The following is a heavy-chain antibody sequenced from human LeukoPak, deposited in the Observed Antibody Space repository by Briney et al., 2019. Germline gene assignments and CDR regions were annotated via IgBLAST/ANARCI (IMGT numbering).Heavy chain of an antibody. CDR3: ARISYYYDSSGYPHGHFDY. Sequence: ASVKVSCKASGGTFSSYAISWVRQAPGQGLEWMGGIIPIFGTANYAQKFQGRVTITTDESTSTAYMELSSLRSEDTAVYYCARISYYYDSSGYPHGHFDYWGQGTLVTVSS. D-gene: IGHD3-22*01. CDR2: IIPIFGTA. J-gene: IGHJ4*02. V-gene: IGHV1-69*05. CDR1: GGTFSSYA.